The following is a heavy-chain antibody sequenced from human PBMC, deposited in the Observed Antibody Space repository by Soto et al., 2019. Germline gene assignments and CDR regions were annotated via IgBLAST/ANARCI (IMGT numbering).Heavy chain of an antibody. J-gene: IGHJ6*02. V-gene: IGHV3-30*18. Sequence: QVQLVESGGGVVQPGRSLRLSCAASGFTFSSYGMHWVRQAPGKGPEWVAVISYDGSNKYYGGSVMGRFTVSRDNSKNALYLQMNSLRVEDTSVYYCAKGNAIFGVALPMDVWGQGTTVTVSS. CDR3: AKGNAIFGVALPMDV. CDR1: GFTFSSYG. CDR2: ISYDGSNK. D-gene: IGHD3-3*01.